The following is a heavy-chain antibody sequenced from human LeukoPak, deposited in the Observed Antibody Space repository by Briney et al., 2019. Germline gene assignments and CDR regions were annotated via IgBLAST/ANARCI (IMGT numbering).Heavy chain of an antibody. CDR2: IRYDGSNK. V-gene: IGHV3-30*02. D-gene: IGHD2-2*01. CDR3: AKEGGIVVVPAALPYMDV. CDR1: GFTFSSYG. J-gene: IGHJ6*03. Sequence: PGGSLRLSCAASGFTFSSYGVHWVRQAPRKGLEWVAFIRYDGSNKYYADSVKGRFTISRDNSKNTLYLQMNSLRAEDTAVYYCAKEGGIVVVPAALPYMDVWGKGTTVTVSS.